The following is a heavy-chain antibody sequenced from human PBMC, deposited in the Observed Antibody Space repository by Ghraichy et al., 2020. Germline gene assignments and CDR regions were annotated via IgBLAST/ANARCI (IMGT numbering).Heavy chain of an antibody. CDR3: ARGGVARMDV. J-gene: IGHJ6*02. CDR1: GGSIRSGGYS. CDR2: IYHSGST. V-gene: IGHV4-30-2*01. Sequence: SETLSLTCAVSGGSIRSGGYSWSWIRQPPGKGLEWIGYIYHSGSTYYNPSLKSRVTISVDRSKNQFSLKLSSVTAADTAVYYCARGGVARMDVWGQGTTVTVSS. D-gene: IGHD2-15*01.